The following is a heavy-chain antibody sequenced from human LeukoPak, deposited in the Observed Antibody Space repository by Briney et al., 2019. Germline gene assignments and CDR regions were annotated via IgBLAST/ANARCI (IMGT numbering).Heavy chain of an antibody. CDR1: GGTFSSYA. V-gene: IGHV1-69*05. Sequence: SVKVSCKASGGTFSSYAISWVRQAPGQGLEWMGGIIPIFGAANYAQKFQGRVTITTDESTSTAYMELSSLRSEDTAVYYCARDQSNWFDPWGQGTLVTVSS. CDR2: IIPIFGAA. J-gene: IGHJ5*02. CDR3: ARDQSNWFDP.